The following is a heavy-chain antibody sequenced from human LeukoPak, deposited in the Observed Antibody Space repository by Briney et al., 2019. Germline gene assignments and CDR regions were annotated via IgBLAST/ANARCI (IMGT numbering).Heavy chain of an antibody. Sequence: SQTLSLTCAISGDSVSSNSAAWNWIRRSPSRGLEWLGRTYYRSKWYNDYAVSVKSRITINPDTSKNQFSLQLNSVTPEDTAVYYCARSPRGYSYGYPSGFDYWGQGTLVTVSS. V-gene: IGHV6-1*01. CDR2: TYYRSKWYN. D-gene: IGHD5-18*01. CDR3: ARSPRGYSYGYPSGFDY. J-gene: IGHJ4*02. CDR1: GDSVSSNSAA.